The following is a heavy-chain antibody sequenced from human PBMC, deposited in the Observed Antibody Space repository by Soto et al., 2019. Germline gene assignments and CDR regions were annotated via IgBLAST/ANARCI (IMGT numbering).Heavy chain of an antibody. J-gene: IGHJ4*02. CDR1: GYTFTDLY. V-gene: IGHV1-2*02. D-gene: IGHD3-10*01. CDR2: IDPKSGVS. CDR3: ARDNYGRLDY. Sequence: QVQLVQSGADVKKPGASVRVSCKPSGYTFTDLYIHWVRQAPGLGLEWMGWIDPKSGVSRKTQKFQGSLTMTRDTSTNTVYMELSSLRSDDTAVYYCARDNYGRLDYWGQGTLVTVSS.